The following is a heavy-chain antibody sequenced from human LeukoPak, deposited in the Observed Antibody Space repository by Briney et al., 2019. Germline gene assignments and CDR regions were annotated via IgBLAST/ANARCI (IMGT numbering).Heavy chain of an antibody. CDR2: IYSGGST. D-gene: IGHD1-1*01. CDR1: GFIFSDYA. J-gene: IGHJ4*02. V-gene: IGHV3-NL1*01. Sequence: GGSLRLSCAASGFIFSDYAMHWVRQAPGKGLVWVSVIYSGGSTYYADSVKGRFTISRDNSKNTLYLQMNSLRAEDTAMYFCAKDLTNWNDGTYFDYWGQGTLVTVSS. CDR3: AKDLTNWNDGTYFDY.